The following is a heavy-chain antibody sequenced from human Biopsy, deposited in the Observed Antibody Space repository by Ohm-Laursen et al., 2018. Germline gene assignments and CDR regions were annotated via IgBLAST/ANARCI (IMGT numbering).Heavy chain of an antibody. CDR3: ASAGYNPDWFDP. Sequence: SQTLSHTCTVSGGSIDSYYWSWIRQPPGKALEWIGYIYFTGRTSYNPSLKSRVTMSVNTSKKQFSLRLSSVTAADTAVYYCASAGYNPDWFDPWGQGTLVTVSS. D-gene: IGHD5-24*01. CDR1: GGSIDSYY. CDR2: IYFTGRT. V-gene: IGHV4-59*12. J-gene: IGHJ5*02.